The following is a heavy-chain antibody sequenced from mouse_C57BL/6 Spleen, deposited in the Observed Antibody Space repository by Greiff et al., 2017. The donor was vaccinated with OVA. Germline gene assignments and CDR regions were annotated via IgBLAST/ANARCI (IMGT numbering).Heavy chain of an antibody. CDR3: ARDDYGNYVDY. Sequence: EVKLEESGPGLVKPSQSLSLSCSVTGYSITSGYYWNWIRQFPGNKLEWMGYISYDGSNNYNPSLKNRITITRDTSTNQFFLKLNSVTTEDTATYYCARDDYGNYVDYWGQGTTLTVSS. V-gene: IGHV3-6*01. CDR1: GYSITSGYY. CDR2: ISYDGSN. J-gene: IGHJ2*01. D-gene: IGHD2-1*01.